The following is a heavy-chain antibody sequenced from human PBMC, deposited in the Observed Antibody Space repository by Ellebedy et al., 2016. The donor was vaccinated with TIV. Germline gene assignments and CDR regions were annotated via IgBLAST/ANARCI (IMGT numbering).Heavy chain of an antibody. CDR1: GFTVTSNY. V-gene: IGHV3-66*04. D-gene: IGHD2-15*01. Sequence: PGGSLRLSCAASGFTVTSNYMSCVRQAPGKGLEWVSVIYSGGSTYYADSVKGRFTMSRDNSKNTLYLQMTSLRAEYTAVYYCARHFSGGSCSHHAFDIWGQGTMVTVSS. CDR3: ARHFSGGSCSHHAFDI. CDR2: IYSGGST. J-gene: IGHJ3*02.